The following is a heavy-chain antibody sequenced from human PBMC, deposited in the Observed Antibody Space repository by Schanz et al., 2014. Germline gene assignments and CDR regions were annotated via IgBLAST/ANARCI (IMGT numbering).Heavy chain of an antibody. D-gene: IGHD6-19*01. V-gene: IGHV3-23*01. CDR1: GFTFFGSFA. CDR2: MSGSGSSV. Sequence: EVQLLESGGGLVQPGGSLRLSCVASGFTFFGSFAMSWVRQAPGKGLEWVSGMSGSGSSVFYADSVKGRFTISRDNLKNTVYLQMNSLRAGDTAVYYCAKDHPSSGWPAFDVWGQGTQVTVSS. CDR3: AKDHPSSGWPAFDV. J-gene: IGHJ4*02.